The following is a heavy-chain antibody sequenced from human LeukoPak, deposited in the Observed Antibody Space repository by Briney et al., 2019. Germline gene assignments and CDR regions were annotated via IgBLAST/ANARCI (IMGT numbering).Heavy chain of an antibody. Sequence: GASVRVSCKTSGYTFTDYDITWVRQAPGQGLEWMGRVSPYNGNTYYSQRFQGRVTISKDTSTGTAYMDLRNMRDDDTAMYYCASSRETGTPEYWGQGTLVTVSS. CDR3: ASSRETGTPEY. J-gene: IGHJ4*02. CDR2: VSPYNGNT. V-gene: IGHV1-18*01. CDR1: GYTFTDYD. D-gene: IGHD1-7*01.